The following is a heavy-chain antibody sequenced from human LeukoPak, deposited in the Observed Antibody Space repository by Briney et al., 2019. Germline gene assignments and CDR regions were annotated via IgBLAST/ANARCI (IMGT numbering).Heavy chain of an antibody. V-gene: IGHV2-5*01. CDR2: IYWNDDK. J-gene: IGHJ4*02. Sequence: SGPTLVKPTQTLTLTCTFSGFSLSTSGVGVGWIRQPPGKALEWLALIYWNDDKRYSPSLKSRLTITKDTSKNQVVLTMTNMDPVDTATYYCAHILTSVASYYFDYWGQGTLVTVSS. CDR3: AHILTSVASYYFDY. CDR1: GFSLSTSGVG. D-gene: IGHD3-10*01.